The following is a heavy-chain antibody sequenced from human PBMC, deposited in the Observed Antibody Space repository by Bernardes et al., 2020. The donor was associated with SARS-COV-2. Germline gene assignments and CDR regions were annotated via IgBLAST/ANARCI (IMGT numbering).Heavy chain of an antibody. J-gene: IGHJ4*02. V-gene: IGHV3-7*01. D-gene: IGHD3-22*01. CDR3: ARDLPYDRSGSDY. CDR1: GFTFNNYW. Sequence: GGSLRLSCAASGFTFNNYWMSWVRQAPGKGLEWVANIIEDGSEKNYVDSVKGRFTISRDNAKNSLDLQMNSLRVEDTSVYFCARDLPYDRSGSDYWGQGTLVTVSS. CDR2: IIEDGSEK.